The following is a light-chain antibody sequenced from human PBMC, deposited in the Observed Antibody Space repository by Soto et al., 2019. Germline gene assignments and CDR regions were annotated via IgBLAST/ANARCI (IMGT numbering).Light chain of an antibody. V-gene: IGKV3-20*01. CDR2: GAS. CDR1: QSVSSSY. J-gene: IGKJ1*01. CDR3: QQYGSSPRGT. Sequence: ESVLTQSPGTLSLSPGERATLSCRASQSVSSSYLAWYQQKPGQAPRLLIYGASSRSTGIPDRFSGSGSGTDFTLTISRLEPEDFAVYYCQQYGSSPRGTFGQGTKVDIK.